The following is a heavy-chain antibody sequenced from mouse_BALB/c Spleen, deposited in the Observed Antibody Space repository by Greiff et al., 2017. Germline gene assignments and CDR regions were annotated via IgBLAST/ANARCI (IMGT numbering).Heavy chain of an antibody. J-gene: IGHJ4*01. CDR1: GFTFSSYT. V-gene: IGHV5-12-2*01. D-gene: IGHD1-1*01. CDR2: ISNGGGST. Sequence: EVQGVESGGGLVQPGGSLKLSCAASGFTFSSYTMSWVRQTPEKRLEWVAYISNGGGSTYYPDTVKGRFTISRDNAKNTLYLQMSSLKSEDTAMYYCARHDSPYGSSYDYAMDYWGQGTSVTVSS. CDR3: ARHDSPYGSSYDYAMDY.